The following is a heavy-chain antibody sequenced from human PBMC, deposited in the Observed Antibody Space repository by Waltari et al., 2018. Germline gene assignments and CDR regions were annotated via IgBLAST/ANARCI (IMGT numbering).Heavy chain of an antibody. CDR3: ARGGHMGMAAT. V-gene: IGHV4-59*01. CDR2: FYYIGTT. Sequence: QLQLQESGPGLVKPSETLSLTCAVYGDSIGGYYWSWIRQPPGKTLEWIGYFYYIGTTNYNPSLESRVTISIDTSKKSFSLELRSATAADTAVYYCARGGHMGMAATWGQGTLVTVSS. J-gene: IGHJ5*02. D-gene: IGHD6-13*01. CDR1: GDSIGGYY.